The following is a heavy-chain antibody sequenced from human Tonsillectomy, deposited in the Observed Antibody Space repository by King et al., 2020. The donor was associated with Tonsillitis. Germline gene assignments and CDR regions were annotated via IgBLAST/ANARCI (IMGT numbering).Heavy chain of an antibody. CDR1: GFTFSSYG. J-gene: IGHJ3*01. CDR2: ISYDGSNK. Sequence: VQLVESGGGVVQPGRSLRLSCAASGFTFSSYGMHWVRQAPGKGLEWVAVISYDGSNKYYADSVKGRFTISRDNSKNTLYLQMNSLRAEDTAVYYCAKDFEGADAFDVWGQGTMVTVSS. CDR3: AKDFEGADAFDV. V-gene: IGHV3-30*18. D-gene: IGHD3-9*01.